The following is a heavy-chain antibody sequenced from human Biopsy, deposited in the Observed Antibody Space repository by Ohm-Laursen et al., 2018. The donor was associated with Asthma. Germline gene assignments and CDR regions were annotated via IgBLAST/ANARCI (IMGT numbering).Heavy chain of an antibody. CDR1: GGSLSSGPYY. CDR3: ARVVSYGDIYFGIDV. V-gene: IGHV4-30-4*08. CDR2: INYSGST. J-gene: IGHJ6*02. D-gene: IGHD4-17*01. Sequence: SQTLSLTCTVSGGSLSSGPYYWSWVRQHPGKGLEWIGYINYSGSTFYSPSLESRVTVSVDTSKNQFSLKLSSVTAADTAVYFCARVVSYGDIYFGIDVWGPGNTVVVS.